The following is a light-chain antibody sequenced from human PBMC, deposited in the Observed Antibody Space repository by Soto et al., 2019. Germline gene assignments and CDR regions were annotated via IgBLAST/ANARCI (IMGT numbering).Light chain of an antibody. Sequence: QSVLTQPPSVSAAPGQRVIISCSGSSSNIGNNYVSWYHQVPGSAPKILLFDNEERPSGIPDRFSGSKSGASATLGITGLQTGDEADYYCGTWDSSLNAWVFGGGTKLTVL. J-gene: IGLJ3*02. V-gene: IGLV1-51*01. CDR2: DNE. CDR1: SSNIGNNY. CDR3: GTWDSSLNAWV.